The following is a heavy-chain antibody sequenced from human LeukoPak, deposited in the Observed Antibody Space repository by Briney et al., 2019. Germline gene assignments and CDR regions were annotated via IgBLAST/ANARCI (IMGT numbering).Heavy chain of an antibody. CDR3: ARMNVWNDERVSWFDP. D-gene: IGHD1-1*01. J-gene: IGHJ5*02. Sequence: SETLSLTCSVSRGAISGNYWGWIRQPAGSGLEWIGRIYSTGISHFNPSLRSRVTMSVDTSTNQVSLRLISVTAADTAVYFCARMNVWNDERVSWFDPWGQGILVTVSS. CDR1: RGAISGNY. V-gene: IGHV4-4*07. CDR2: IYSTGIS.